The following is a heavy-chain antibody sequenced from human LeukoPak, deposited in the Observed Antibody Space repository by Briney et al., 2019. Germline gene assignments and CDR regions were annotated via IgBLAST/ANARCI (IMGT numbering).Heavy chain of an antibody. V-gene: IGHV4-39*01. Sequence: SETLSLTCTVSGGSISSSSYYWGWIRQPPGKGLEWIGSIYYSGSTYYNPSLKSRVTISVATSKNQFSLKLRSVTAADTAVYYCASLVYDFWSGYIGHYFDYSGHGDLVSVSS. CDR2: IYYSGST. D-gene: IGHD3-3*01. CDR3: ASLVYDFWSGYIGHYFDY. J-gene: IGHJ4*01. CDR1: GGSISSSSYY.